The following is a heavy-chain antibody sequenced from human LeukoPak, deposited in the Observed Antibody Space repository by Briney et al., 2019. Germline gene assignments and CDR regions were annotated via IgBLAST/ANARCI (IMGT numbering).Heavy chain of an antibody. CDR3: ARSVDTAMVTPDY. CDR2: ISYDGSKK. J-gene: IGHJ4*02. CDR1: GFTFSSYA. V-gene: IGHV3-30*04. Sequence: GGSLRLSCAAPGFTFSSYAMHWVRQAPGKGLEWVAVISYDGSKKYYADSVKGRFTISRDNSKNTLYLQMNSLRAEDTAVYYCARSVDTAMVTPDYWGQGTLVTVSS. D-gene: IGHD5-18*01.